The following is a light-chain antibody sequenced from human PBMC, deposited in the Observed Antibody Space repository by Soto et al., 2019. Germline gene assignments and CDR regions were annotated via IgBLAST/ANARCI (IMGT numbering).Light chain of an antibody. CDR1: QSVSTK. CDR2: GAS. J-gene: IGKJ4*01. V-gene: IGKV3D-15*01. Sequence: EIVMTQSPATLSVSPGERATLSCRASQSVSTKLAWYQQKPGQAPRLLIYGASTRATGVPTRISGSGSGTEFTLTISSLQSEDFAVYYCQQYNSWPLTFGGGTKVDIK. CDR3: QQYNSWPLT.